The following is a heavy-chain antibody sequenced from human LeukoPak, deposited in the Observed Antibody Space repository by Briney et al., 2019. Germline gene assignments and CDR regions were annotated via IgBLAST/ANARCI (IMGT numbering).Heavy chain of an antibody. Sequence: GGSLTLTWVASGFTFGSNSMNWVRQAPGKGLGWVSYISSGSSIMYYADSVKGRFSISRENANNSLFLRMESLRADDMAVYYCAEDGGSYGAYPPRGGQGTVVTVS. CDR2: ISSGSSIM. J-gene: IGHJ4*02. CDR3: AEDGGSYGAYPPR. V-gene: IGHV3-48*01. D-gene: IGHD4-17*01. CDR1: GFTFGSNS.